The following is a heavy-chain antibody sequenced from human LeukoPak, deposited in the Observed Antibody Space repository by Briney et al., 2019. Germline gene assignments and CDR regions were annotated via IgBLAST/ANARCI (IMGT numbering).Heavy chain of an antibody. V-gene: IGHV1-18*01. CDR2: ISAYNGNT. CDR1: GYTFTSYG. J-gene: IGHJ3*02. D-gene: IGHD6-13*01. Sequence: ASVKVSCKASGYTFTSYGISWVRQAPGQGLEWMGWISAYNGNTNYAQKLQGSVTMTTDTSTSTAYMELRSLRSDDTAVYYCARVGSAAGHDAFDIWGQGTMVTVSS. CDR3: ARVGSAAGHDAFDI.